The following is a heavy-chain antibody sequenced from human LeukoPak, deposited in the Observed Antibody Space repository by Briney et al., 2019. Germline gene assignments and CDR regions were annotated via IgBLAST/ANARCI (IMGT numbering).Heavy chain of an antibody. CDR1: GGSISSSSYY. J-gene: IGHJ4*02. V-gene: IGHV4-39*01. CDR3: ARQPGDYGDYGNYYFDY. Sequence: SETLSLTCTVSGGSISSSSYYWGWIRQPPGKGLEWIGSIYYSGSTYYNPSLKSRATISVDTSKNQFSLKLSSVTAADTAVYYCARQPGDYGDYGNYYFDYWGQGTLVTVSS. D-gene: IGHD4-17*01. CDR2: IYYSGST.